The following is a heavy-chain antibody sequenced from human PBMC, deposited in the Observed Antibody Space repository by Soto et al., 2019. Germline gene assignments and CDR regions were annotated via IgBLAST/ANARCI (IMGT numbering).Heavy chain of an antibody. CDR2: ISVSGGST. D-gene: IGHD1-20*01. J-gene: IGHJ6*02. V-gene: IGHV3-23*01. CDR3: GKETGNNLYYYYFYPMDV. CDR1: GFTFTDFA. Sequence: EMQLLESGGGLVKPGGSLRVSCTASGFTFTDFAMSWVRQAPGKGLEWVSAISVSGGSTYYADSVKGRFTISRDNSKNMLYLQLNRLRVEDRAVYYCGKETGNNLYYYYFYPMDVWGQGTTVTVSS.